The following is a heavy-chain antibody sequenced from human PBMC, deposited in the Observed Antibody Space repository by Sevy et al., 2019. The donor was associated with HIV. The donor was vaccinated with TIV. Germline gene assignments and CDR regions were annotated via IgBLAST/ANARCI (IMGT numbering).Heavy chain of an antibody. J-gene: IGHJ3*02. CDR2: LNYDGSYT. D-gene: IGHD3-16*01. Sequence: GGSLRLSCAASGFTFSSHWMQWVRQAPGKGLVWVSRLNYDGSYTNYADSVKGRFTISRDNAKSTLYLQMNSLRAEDTALYYCARSKVGVGDAFDIWGHGTMVTVSS. CDR1: GFTFSSHW. CDR3: ARSKVGVGDAFDI. V-gene: IGHV3-74*01.